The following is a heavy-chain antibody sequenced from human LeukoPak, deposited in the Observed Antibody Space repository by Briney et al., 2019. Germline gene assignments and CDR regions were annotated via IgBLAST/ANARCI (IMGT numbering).Heavy chain of an antibody. CDR1: RDSLSRNSAA. D-gene: IGHD2-15*01. V-gene: IGHV6-1*01. Sequence: SQTLSLTCAISRDSLSRNSAAWSWIRPSPSRGLEWLGRTYYTSRLYTEYAVSMKRPITINPDTSKNQLSPQLNSVTAEDTAVYYCARSRLRGYCTYNWFDPWGQGTLVTVSS. CDR2: TYYTSRLYT. CDR3: ARSRLRGYCTYNWFDP. J-gene: IGHJ5*02.